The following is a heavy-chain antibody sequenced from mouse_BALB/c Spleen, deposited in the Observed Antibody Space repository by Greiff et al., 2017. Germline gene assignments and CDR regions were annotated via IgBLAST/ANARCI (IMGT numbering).Heavy chain of an antibody. CDR1: GFTFSSFG. D-gene: IGHD2-3*01. J-gene: IGHJ4*01. CDR3: ARSDGSRAMDY. CDR2: ISSGSSTI. V-gene: IGHV5-17*02. Sequence: EVQLVESGGGLVQPGGSRKLSCAASGFTFSSFGMHWVRQAPEKGLEWVAYISSGSSTIYYADTVKGRFTISRDNPKNTLFLQMTSLRSEDTAMYYCARSDGSRAMDYWGQGTSVTVSS.